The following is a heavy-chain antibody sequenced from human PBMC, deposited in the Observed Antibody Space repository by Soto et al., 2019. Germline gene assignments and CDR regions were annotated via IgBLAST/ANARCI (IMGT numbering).Heavy chain of an antibody. D-gene: IGHD3-22*01. V-gene: IGHV3-13*04. Sequence: GESLKISCSASGFTFSSYDMHWVRQGPGEGLEWVSAIGTAGDTNYAGSVKGRFTISRENAKNSLYLQMNSLRAGDTAIYFCARAIGPTLFDYWGQGTLVTVSS. CDR3: ARAIGPTLFDY. CDR2: IGTAGDT. CDR1: GFTFSSYD. J-gene: IGHJ4*02.